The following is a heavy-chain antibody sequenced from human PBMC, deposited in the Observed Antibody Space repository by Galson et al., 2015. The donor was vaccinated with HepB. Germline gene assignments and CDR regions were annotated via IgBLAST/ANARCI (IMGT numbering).Heavy chain of an antibody. CDR3: ATGGGYYGFWRGNQMQDAFDV. Sequence: TLSLTCTVSGGSISSGGYYWSWIRQHPGKGLEWIGYIYYSGSTYYNPSLKSRVTISVDTSKNQFSLKLSSVTAADTAVYYCATGGGYYGFWRGNQMQDAFDVWGQGTMVTASS. J-gene: IGHJ3*01. D-gene: IGHD3-3*01. CDR2: IYYSGST. V-gene: IGHV4-31*03. CDR1: GGSISSGGYY.